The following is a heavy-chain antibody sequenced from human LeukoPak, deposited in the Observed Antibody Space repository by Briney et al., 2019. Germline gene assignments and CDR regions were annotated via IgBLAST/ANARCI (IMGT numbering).Heavy chain of an antibody. D-gene: IGHD6-13*01. CDR1: GFTFSSDG. J-gene: IGHJ4*02. CDR2: ISYDANTK. V-gene: IGHV3-30*18. Sequence: GRSLRLSCAASGFTFSSDGMHWVRQAPGKGQEWLTFISYDANTKYYSDSVRGRFTVSRDNSRNTMYLQMNSLRPEDTAMYYCAKDRASSWSLDYWGQGNLVTVSS. CDR3: AKDRASSWSLDY.